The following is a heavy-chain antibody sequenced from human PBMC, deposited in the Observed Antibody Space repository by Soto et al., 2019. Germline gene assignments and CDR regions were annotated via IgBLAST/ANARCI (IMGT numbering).Heavy chain of an antibody. J-gene: IGHJ4*02. V-gene: IGHV4-30-2*06. Sequence: PSETLSLTCTVSGASISYGGFSWSWILHSTGKGLEWIGYISHLENTYFHPSFKSRLTMSIDRSRNHFSLNLSSVTAADRAVYYCVRGGGYDPFDCWGQGVLVTVSS. CDR1: GASISYGGFS. CDR2: ISHLENT. D-gene: IGHD5-12*01. CDR3: VRGGGYDPFDC.